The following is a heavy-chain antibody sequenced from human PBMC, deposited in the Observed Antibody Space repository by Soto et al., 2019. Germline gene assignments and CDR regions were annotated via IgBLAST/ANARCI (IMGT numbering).Heavy chain of an antibody. J-gene: IGHJ6*02. Sequence: PGGSLRLSCAASGLTFSSYEMNWVRQAPGKGLEWVSYISSSGSTIYYADSVKGRFTISRDNAKTSLYLQMNSLRAEDTAVYYCARDSTYCGGDCQRHYGMDVWGQGTTVTVSS. CDR1: GLTFSSYE. V-gene: IGHV3-48*03. CDR3: ARDSTYCGGDCQRHYGMDV. CDR2: ISSSGSTI. D-gene: IGHD2-21*02.